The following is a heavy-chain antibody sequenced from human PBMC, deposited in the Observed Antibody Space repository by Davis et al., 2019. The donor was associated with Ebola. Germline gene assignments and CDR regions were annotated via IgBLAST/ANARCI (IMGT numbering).Heavy chain of an antibody. CDR1: GESFTGYY. CDR3: ARDWDDYGDYISVWYYYGMDV. V-gene: IGHV4-34*01. CDR2: INHRENT. J-gene: IGHJ6*02. Sequence: SETLSLTCALHGESFTGYYWTWIRQPPGKGLEWIGEINHRENTNYNPSLKSRVTISVDTSKKQFSLKLSSVTAADTAVYYCARDWDDYGDYISVWYYYGMDVWGQGTTVTVSS. D-gene: IGHD4-17*01.